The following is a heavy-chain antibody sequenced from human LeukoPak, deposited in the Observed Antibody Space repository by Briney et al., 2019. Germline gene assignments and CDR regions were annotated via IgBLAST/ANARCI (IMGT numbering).Heavy chain of an antibody. J-gene: IGHJ4*02. CDR1: GFTFSSYA. Sequence: GGSLRLSCSASGFTFSSYAMHWVRQAPGKGLEYVSSISSNGGSTYYADSVKGRFTISRDNSKNTLFLQMSSLRAEDTAVYYCASPYSGYDYNFDHWGQGTLVTVSS. CDR2: ISSNGGST. CDR3: ASPYSGYDYNFDH. D-gene: IGHD5-12*01. V-gene: IGHV3-64D*06.